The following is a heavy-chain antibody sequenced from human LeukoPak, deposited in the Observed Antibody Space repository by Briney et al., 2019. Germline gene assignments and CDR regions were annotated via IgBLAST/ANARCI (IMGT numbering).Heavy chain of an antibody. CDR1: GGSISSSSYY. Sequence: PSETLSLTCTVSGGSISSSSYYWGWIRQPPGKGLEWIGSIYYSGSTYYNPSLKSRVTISVDTSKNQFSLKLSSVTAADTAVYYCARQPGDFWSESRLDYWGQGTLVTVSS. V-gene: IGHV4-39*01. CDR2: IYYSGST. D-gene: IGHD3-3*01. J-gene: IGHJ4*02. CDR3: ARQPGDFWSESRLDY.